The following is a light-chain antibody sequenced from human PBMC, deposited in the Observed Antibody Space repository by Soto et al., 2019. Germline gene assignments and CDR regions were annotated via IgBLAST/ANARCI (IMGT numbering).Light chain of an antibody. J-gene: IGKJ4*01. Sequence: EIVLTQSPATLSLSPGERATLSCRASQSLSTYLAWYQQKPGQAPRLLIYDASNRSTGIPARFSGSGSGTDFTLTISSLEPEDFAVYYCQHRDSWPLTVGGGTKVDSK. CDR1: QSLSTY. V-gene: IGKV3-11*01. CDR3: QHRDSWPLT. CDR2: DAS.